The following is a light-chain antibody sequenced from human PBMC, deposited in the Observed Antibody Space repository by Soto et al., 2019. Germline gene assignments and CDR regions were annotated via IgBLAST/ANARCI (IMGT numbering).Light chain of an antibody. CDR2: LND. CDR1: LSNIGDNA. J-gene: IGLJ1*01. V-gene: IGLV1-44*01. Sequence: QYMLTKPPSLSATRGQRVNISCSGSLSNIGDNAVNWYQQLPGAAPKLLIYLNDQRPSGVPDRFSGSKSGTSAFLAISGFQSEDEADYYWAAWDDSLNALFGTWTNVTVL. CDR3: AAWDDSLNAL.